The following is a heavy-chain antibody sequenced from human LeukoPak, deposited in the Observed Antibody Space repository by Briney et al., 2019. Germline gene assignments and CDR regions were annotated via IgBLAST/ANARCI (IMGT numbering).Heavy chain of an antibody. V-gene: IGHV4-59*01. Sequence: PSETLSLTCNVSGGSIRGYYWSWIRQPPGKGLEWIGYIYSSGSTNYNPSLKSRVTMSVDTSKNQFSLKVSSVTAADTAVYYCARDLWFGSFDPWGQGTLVTVSS. D-gene: IGHD3-10*01. CDR1: GGSIRGYY. CDR3: ARDLWFGSFDP. CDR2: IYSSGST. J-gene: IGHJ5*02.